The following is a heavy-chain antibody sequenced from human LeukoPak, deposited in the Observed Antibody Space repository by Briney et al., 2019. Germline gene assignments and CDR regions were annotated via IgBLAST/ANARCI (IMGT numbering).Heavy chain of an antibody. D-gene: IGHD3-22*01. V-gene: IGHV3-7*05. Sequence: GRSLRLSCAASGFTFSTYWMSWVRQDPGKGLEWVANIKQDGSEKYYVDSVKGRFTISRDNAKNSLHLQMNSLRAEDTAVYYCARDSFYYGSSGLFDYWGQGTLVTVSS. CDR3: ARDSFYYGSSGLFDY. CDR1: GFTFSTYW. J-gene: IGHJ4*02. CDR2: IKQDGSEK.